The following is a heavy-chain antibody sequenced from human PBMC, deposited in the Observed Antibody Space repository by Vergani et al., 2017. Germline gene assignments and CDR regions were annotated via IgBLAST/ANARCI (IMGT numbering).Heavy chain of an antibody. D-gene: IGHD6-19*01. CDR3: ARDVVIAVAGRGGAFDI. CDR1: GGSISSSSYY. J-gene: IGHJ3*02. Sequence: QLQLQESGPGLVKPSETLSLTCTVSGGSISSSSYYWGWIRQPPGKGLEWIGSIYYSGSTYYNPSLKSRAPISVDTSKNQFSLKLRSVTAADTAVYYCARDVVIAVAGRGGAFDIWGQGTMVTVSS. V-gene: IGHV4-39*07. CDR2: IYYSGST.